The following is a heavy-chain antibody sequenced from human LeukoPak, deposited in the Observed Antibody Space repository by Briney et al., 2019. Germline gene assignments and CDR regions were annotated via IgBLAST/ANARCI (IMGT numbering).Heavy chain of an antibody. Sequence: PGGSLRLSCAASGFTVSSNYMSWVRQAPGKGLEWVSVIFSGGTTYYADSVKGRFTISRDNSKNTLYLQMNSLRAEDTAVYYCAKGSGWPYYFDYWGQGTLVTVSS. CDR1: GFTVSSNY. CDR2: IFSGGTT. D-gene: IGHD6-19*01. V-gene: IGHV3-53*01. CDR3: AKGSGWPYYFDY. J-gene: IGHJ4*02.